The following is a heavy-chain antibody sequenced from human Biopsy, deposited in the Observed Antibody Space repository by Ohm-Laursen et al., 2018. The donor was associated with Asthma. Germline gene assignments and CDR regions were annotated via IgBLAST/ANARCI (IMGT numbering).Heavy chain of an antibody. CDR3: ARFKRGYSYGYAGVFDY. D-gene: IGHD5-18*01. Sequence: GSLRLSCTASGFTFSSYGMNWVRQAPGKGLEWVSYISSSSSTIYYADSVKGRFTISRDNAKNSLYLQMNSLRDEDTAVYYCARFKRGYSYGYAGVFDYWGQGTLVTVSS. J-gene: IGHJ4*02. CDR2: ISSSSSTI. CDR1: GFTFSSYG. V-gene: IGHV3-48*02.